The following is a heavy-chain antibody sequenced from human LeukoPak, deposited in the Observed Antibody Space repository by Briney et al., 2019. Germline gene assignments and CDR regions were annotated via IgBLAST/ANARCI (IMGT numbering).Heavy chain of an antibody. CDR2: IRYDGSNK. CDR3: AKDVLLWFGELSC. Sequence: GGSLRLPCAASGFTFSSYGMHWVRQAPGKGLEWVAFIRYDGSNKYYADSVKGRFTISRDNSKNTLYLQMNSLRAEDTAVYYCAKDVLLWFGELSCWGQGTLVTVSS. D-gene: IGHD3-10*01. J-gene: IGHJ4*02. CDR1: GFTFSSYG. V-gene: IGHV3-30*02.